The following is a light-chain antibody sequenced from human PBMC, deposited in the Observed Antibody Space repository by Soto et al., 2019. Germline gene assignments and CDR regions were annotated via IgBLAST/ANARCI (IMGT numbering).Light chain of an antibody. CDR2: GNS. V-gene: IGLV1-40*01. J-gene: IGLJ1*01. CDR3: QSYDSSLSGYV. Sequence: QSVLTQPPSVSGAPGQRVTISCTGSSSNIGAGYDVHWYQQLPGTAPKHLIYGNSNRPSGVPDRFSGSKSGPSASLAITGLQAEDEADYYCQSYDSSLSGYVFGTGTKLTVL. CDR1: SSNIGAGYD.